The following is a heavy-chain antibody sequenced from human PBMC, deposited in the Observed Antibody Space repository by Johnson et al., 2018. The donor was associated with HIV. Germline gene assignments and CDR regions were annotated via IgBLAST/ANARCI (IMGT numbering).Heavy chain of an antibody. V-gene: IGHV3-11*01. J-gene: IGHJ3*02. D-gene: IGHD2-15*01. Sequence: QVQLVESGGGLVKPGGSLRLSCVASGFTFSDYYMTWVRQAPGKGLEWVSYISSSGSTIYSADSVKGRFTISRDDSKNSLYMQMNSLKTEDTAVYYCAREPEGWAFDIWGQGTMVTVSS. CDR3: AREPEGWAFDI. CDR2: ISSSGSTI. CDR1: GFTFSDYY.